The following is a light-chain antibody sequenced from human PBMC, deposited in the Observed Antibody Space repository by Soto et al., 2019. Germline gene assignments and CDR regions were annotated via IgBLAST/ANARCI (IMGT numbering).Light chain of an antibody. V-gene: IGKV4-1*01. CDR1: QSALYSSNNKNY. Sequence: DIVMTQTPASLAVSLGERATINCKSSQSALYSSNNKNYLAWYQQKPGQPPKLLIYWASTRESGVPDRFSGSGSGTDFTLTISSLQAEDVAVYYCQQYYSTPLFTFGPGTKVDI. CDR2: WAS. J-gene: IGKJ3*01. CDR3: QQYYSTPLFT.